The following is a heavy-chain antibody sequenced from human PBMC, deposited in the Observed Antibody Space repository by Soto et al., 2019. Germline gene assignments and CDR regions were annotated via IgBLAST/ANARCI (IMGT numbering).Heavy chain of an antibody. J-gene: IGHJ6*02. CDR1: GGSISSYY. V-gene: IGHV4-59*08. D-gene: IGHD6-19*01. Sequence: QVQLQESGPGLVKPSETLSLTCTVSGGSISSYYWSWIRQPPGKGLEWIGYIHYSGSTNYNPSLKRRVTISVDTSKNRFSLKLSSVTAADTAVYYCARHSQWLMLGGIWYYGMDVWGQGTTVTVSS. CDR2: IHYSGST. CDR3: ARHSQWLMLGGIWYYGMDV.